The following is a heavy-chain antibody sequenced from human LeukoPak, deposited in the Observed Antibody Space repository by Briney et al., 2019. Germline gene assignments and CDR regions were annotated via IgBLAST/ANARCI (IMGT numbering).Heavy chain of an antibody. CDR1: RFTFSTYT. J-gene: IGHJ4*02. D-gene: IGHD4-17*01. Sequence: GGSLRLSCAASRFTFSTYTMNWVRQAPGKGREWVSSISSSSSYIYYADSVKGRFTISRDNAKNSLYLQMNTLRAEDTAVYYCARDRTTVTTFDYWGQGTLVTVSS. CDR3: ARDRTTVTTFDY. V-gene: IGHV3-21*01. CDR2: ISSSSSYI.